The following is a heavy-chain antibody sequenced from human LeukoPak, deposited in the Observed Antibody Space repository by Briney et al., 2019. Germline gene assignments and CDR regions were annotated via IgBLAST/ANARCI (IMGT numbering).Heavy chain of an antibody. J-gene: IGHJ6*03. D-gene: IGHD5/OR15-5a*01. CDR2: ISPDGIIQ. Sequence: GGSLKLSCAASGVTFTTYGIHWVRQAPGQGLEWVALISPDGIIQYYADSVRGRFTISRDNSKNTVYLQMHSLSADDAAVYYCARRKRGYSVYNYMDVWGKGTTVTVSS. V-gene: IGHV3-30*03. CDR3: ARRKRGYSVYNYMDV. CDR1: GVTFTTYG.